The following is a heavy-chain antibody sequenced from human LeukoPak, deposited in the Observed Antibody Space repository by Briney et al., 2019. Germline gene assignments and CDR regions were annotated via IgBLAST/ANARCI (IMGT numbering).Heavy chain of an antibody. D-gene: IGHD3-10*01. CDR1: TFTFSSYG. V-gene: IGHV3-33*01. CDR2: IWFDGSKR. CDR3: ARDRGSGSYEGYSFDY. Sequence: PGGSLRLSCAASTFTFSSYGMHWVRQAPGNGLEWVAIIWFDGSKRYYADSVKGRFTISRDNSKNTLYLQINSLRAEDTAVYYCARDRGSGSYEGYSFDYWGQGTLVTVSS. J-gene: IGHJ4*02.